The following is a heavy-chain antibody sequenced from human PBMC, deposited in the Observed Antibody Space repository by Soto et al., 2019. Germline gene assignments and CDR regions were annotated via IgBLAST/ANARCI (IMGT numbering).Heavy chain of an antibody. V-gene: IGHV3-48*03. D-gene: IGHD6-13*01. CDR1: GFTFSSYE. Sequence: PGGSLRLSCAASGFTFSSYEMNWVRQAPGKGLEWVAYISTSGSTMYYADSVKGRFTISRDNAKNSLFLQMNSLRAEDTAAYYCARSPFRVSTAGYSFDYWAEGTLVTVSS. J-gene: IGHJ4*02. CDR3: ARSPFRVSTAGYSFDY. CDR2: ISTSGSTM.